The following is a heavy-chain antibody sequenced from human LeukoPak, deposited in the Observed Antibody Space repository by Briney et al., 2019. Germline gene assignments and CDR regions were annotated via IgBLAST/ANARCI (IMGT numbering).Heavy chain of an antibody. CDR1: GGSISSGGYY. Sequence: SETLSLTCTVSGGSISSGGYYWSWIRQHPGKGLEWIGYIHYSGSTYYNPSLKSRVTISVDTSKNQFSLKLSSVTAADTAVYYCARDSARSIAADWGFDPWGRGTLVTVSS. CDR2: IHYSGST. V-gene: IGHV4-31*03. J-gene: IGHJ5*02. CDR3: ARDSARSIAADWGFDP. D-gene: IGHD6-6*01.